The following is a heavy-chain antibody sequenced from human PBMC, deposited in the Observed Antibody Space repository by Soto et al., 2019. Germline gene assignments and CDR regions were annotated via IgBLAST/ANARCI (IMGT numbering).Heavy chain of an antibody. Sequence: TSETLSLTCTVSGGSIISYYWSWILQPPGKGLEWIGYIYYSGSTNYNPSLKSRVTISVDTSKNQFSLKLSSVTAADTAVYYCARDHLLDYFDHWGQGTLVTVPS. CDR3: ARDHLLDYFDH. CDR1: GGSIISYY. CDR2: IYYSGST. V-gene: IGHV4-59*01. D-gene: IGHD2-15*01. J-gene: IGHJ4*02.